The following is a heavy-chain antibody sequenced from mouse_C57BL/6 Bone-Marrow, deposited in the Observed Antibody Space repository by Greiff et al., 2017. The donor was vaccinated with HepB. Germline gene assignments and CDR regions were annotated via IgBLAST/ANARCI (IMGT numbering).Heavy chain of an antibody. CDR3: ARGIVLKDY. J-gene: IGHJ2*01. V-gene: IGHV1-26*01. Sequence: VQLKQSGPELVKPGASVKISFKASGYTFTDYYMNWVKQSHGKSLEWIGDINPNNGGTSYNQKFKGKATLTVDKSSSTAYMELRSLTSEDSAVYYCARGIVLKDYWGQGTTLTVSS. D-gene: IGHD2-5*01. CDR1: GYTFTDYY. CDR2: INPNNGGT.